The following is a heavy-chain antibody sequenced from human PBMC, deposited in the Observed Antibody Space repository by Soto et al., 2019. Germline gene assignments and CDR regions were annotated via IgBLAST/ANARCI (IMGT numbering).Heavy chain of an antibody. Sequence: SVKVSCKASGGTFSSYTISWVRQAPGQGLEWMGRIIPILGIANYAQKFQGRVTITADKSTSTAYMELSSLRSEDTAVYYCARDHVYSSSSEGYYYYYMDVWGKGTTVTVSS. CDR3: ARDHVYSSSSEGYYYYYMDV. CDR2: IIPILGIA. D-gene: IGHD6-6*01. V-gene: IGHV1-69*04. J-gene: IGHJ6*03. CDR1: GGTFSSYT.